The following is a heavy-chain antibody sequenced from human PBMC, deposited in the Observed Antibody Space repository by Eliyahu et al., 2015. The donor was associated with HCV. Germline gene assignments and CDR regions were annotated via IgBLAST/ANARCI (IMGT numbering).Heavy chain of an antibody. J-gene: IGHJ4*02. D-gene: IGHD5-24*01. CDR1: GGTFNSYS. CDR2: FIPFLGLA. Sequence: QVQLVQSGAEVKKPGSSVKVSCKASGGTFNSYSMSWVRQAPGQGLEWMGRFIPFLGLANYAQKFQGRVTITADKSTSTAYMELSGLTSEDTAVYYCAREDGYNGAFDYWGQGTLVSVSS. CDR3: AREDGYNGAFDY. V-gene: IGHV1-69*08.